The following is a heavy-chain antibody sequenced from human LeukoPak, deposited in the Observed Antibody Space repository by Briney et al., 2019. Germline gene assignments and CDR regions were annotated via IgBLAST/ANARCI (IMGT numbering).Heavy chain of an antibody. D-gene: IGHD6-13*01. CDR1: GGSISSYY. Sequence: SETLSLTCTVSGGSISSYYWSWIRQPPGKGLEWIGYIYYSGSTNYNPSLKSRVTISVDTSKNQFSLKLSSVTAADTAVYYCARGRQLDWAFDIWGQGTMVTVSS. V-gene: IGHV4-59*01. CDR3: ARGRQLDWAFDI. J-gene: IGHJ3*02. CDR2: IYYSGST.